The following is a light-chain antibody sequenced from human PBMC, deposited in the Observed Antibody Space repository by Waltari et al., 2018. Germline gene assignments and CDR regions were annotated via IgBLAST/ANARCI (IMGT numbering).Light chain of an antibody. Sequence: QSALTQPASVSGSPGQSTTISCTGTSSDVGGYHHVSWYQQHPGKAPKLMIYEVSNRPSGVSNRFSGSKSGNTASLTISGLQAEDEADYYCSSYTSSSTSPVFGGGTKLTVL. V-gene: IGLV2-14*01. CDR3: SSYTSSSTSPV. CDR1: SSDVGGYHH. J-gene: IGLJ3*02. CDR2: EVS.